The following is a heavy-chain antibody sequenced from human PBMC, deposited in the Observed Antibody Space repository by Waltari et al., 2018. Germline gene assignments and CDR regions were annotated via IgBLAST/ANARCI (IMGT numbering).Heavy chain of an antibody. J-gene: IGHJ4*02. CDR2: IRYDGSNK. CDR1: GFTFSSYG. V-gene: IGHV3-30*02. Sequence: QVQLVESGGGVVQPGGSLRLSCAASGFTFSSYGMHWVRQAPGKGLEGVAFIRYDGSNKYYADSVKGRFTISRDNSKNTLYLQMNSLRAEDTAVYYCAKDWAAAAGTLFFDYWGQGTLVTVSS. D-gene: IGHD6-13*01. CDR3: AKDWAAAAGTLFFDY.